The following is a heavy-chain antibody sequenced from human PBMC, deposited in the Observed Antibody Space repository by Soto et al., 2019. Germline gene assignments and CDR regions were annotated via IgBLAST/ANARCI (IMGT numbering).Heavy chain of an antibody. J-gene: IGHJ6*03. CDR3: GGVLGSGIWDYYYMEV. CDR2: INPNSGGT. Sequence: ASVKVSCKASGYTFTGYYMHWVRQAPGQGLEWMGWINPNSGGTNYAQKFQGWVTMTRDTSISTAYMELSRLRSDDTAVYYCGGVLGSGIWDYYYMEVGGKGTTVTVSS. CDR1: GYTFTGYY. D-gene: IGHD3-10*01. V-gene: IGHV1-2*04.